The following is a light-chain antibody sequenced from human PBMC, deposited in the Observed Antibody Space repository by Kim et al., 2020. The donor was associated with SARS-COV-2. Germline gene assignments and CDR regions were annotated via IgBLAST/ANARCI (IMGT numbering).Light chain of an antibody. J-gene: IGKJ4*01. CDR2: FAS. Sequence: DIQMTQSPSSLSASVGDRVTITCRASQSISRYLNWYQQKPGRAPKLLIYFASNLQSGVPSRFSGSGSGTDFTLTISRLQPEDFATYYCQQTYGMPPTFGGGTKVDIK. CDR1: QSISRY. V-gene: IGKV1-39*01. CDR3: QQTYGMPPT.